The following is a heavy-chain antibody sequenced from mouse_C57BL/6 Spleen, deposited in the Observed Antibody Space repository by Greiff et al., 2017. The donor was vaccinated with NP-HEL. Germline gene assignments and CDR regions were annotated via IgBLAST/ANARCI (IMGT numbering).Heavy chain of an antibody. CDR2: IDPSDSYT. CDR3: ARVELTGTSYYAMDY. Sequence: QVQLQQPGAELVMPGASVKLSCKASGYTFTSYWMHWVKQRPGQGLEWIGEIDPSDSYTNYNQKFKGKSTLTVDKSSSTAYMQLSSLTSEDSAVYYCARVELTGTSYYAMDYWGQGTSVTVSS. J-gene: IGHJ4*01. D-gene: IGHD4-1*01. V-gene: IGHV1-69*01. CDR1: GYTFTSYW.